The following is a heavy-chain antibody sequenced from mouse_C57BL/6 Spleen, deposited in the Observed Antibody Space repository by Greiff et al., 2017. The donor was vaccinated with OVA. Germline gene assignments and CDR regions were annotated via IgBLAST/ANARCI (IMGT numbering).Heavy chain of an antibody. J-gene: IGHJ4*01. CDR1: GFTFNTYA. V-gene: IGHV10-3*01. Sequence: VQLKESGGGLVQPTGSLKLSCAASGFTFNTYAMHWVRQAPGKGLEWVARIRSKSSNYATYYADSVKDRFTISRDDSQSMLYLQMNNLKTEDTAMYYCVRDYYGSSGGYYAMDYWGQGTSVTVSS. D-gene: IGHD1-1*01. CDR3: VRDYYGSSGGYYAMDY. CDR2: IRSKSSNYAT.